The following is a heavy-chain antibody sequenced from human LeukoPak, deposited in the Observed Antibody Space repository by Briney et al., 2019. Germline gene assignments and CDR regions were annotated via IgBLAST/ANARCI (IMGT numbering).Heavy chain of an antibody. J-gene: IGHJ2*01. Sequence: SQTLSLTCALSGDSVSSNSAAWNWVRQSPSRGLEWLGRTYYRSKWYNDYAVSVKSRITINPDTSKNQFSLQLNSVTPEDTAVYYCVRDHGISYWLFDLWGRGTLVTVSS. CDR3: VRDHGISYWLFDL. CDR2: TYYRSKWYN. D-gene: IGHD3-3*01. CDR1: GDSVSSNSAA. V-gene: IGHV6-1*01.